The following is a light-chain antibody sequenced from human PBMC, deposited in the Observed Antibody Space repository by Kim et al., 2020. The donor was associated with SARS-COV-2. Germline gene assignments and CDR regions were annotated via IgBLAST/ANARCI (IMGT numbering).Light chain of an antibody. Sequence: DIVMTQTPLSSPVTLGQPASISCRSSQCLVHSDGNTYLSWLQQRPVPPPRLLISKISSRFSGVPDRFSGSVAGTDFTLKFSRVEVKDVGVDYCMQVTQFPLTSAGGTKLEI. CDR3: MQVTQFPLT. CDR2: KIS. V-gene: IGKV2-24*01. J-gene: IGKJ4*01. CDR1: QCLVHSDGNTY.